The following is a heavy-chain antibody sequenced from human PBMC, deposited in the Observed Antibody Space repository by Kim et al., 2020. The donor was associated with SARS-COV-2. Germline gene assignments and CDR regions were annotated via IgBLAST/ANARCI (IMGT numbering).Heavy chain of an antibody. J-gene: IGHJ5*02. V-gene: IGHV1-18*01. D-gene: IGHD2-2*01. CDR1: GYTFTSYG. CDR2: ISAYNGNT. Sequence: ASVKVSCKASGYTFTSYGISWVRQAPGQGLEWMGWISAYNGNTNYAQKLQGRVTMTTDTSTSTAYMELRSLRSDDTAVYYCARGWVGYCSSTSCVVSHWFDPWGQGTLVTVSS. CDR3: ARGWVGYCSSTSCVVSHWFDP.